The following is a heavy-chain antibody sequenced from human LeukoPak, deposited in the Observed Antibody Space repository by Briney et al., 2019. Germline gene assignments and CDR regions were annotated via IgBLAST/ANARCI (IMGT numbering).Heavy chain of an antibody. J-gene: IGHJ4*02. D-gene: IGHD3-22*01. V-gene: IGHV3-30-3*01. CDR2: ISYDGSEK. CDR3: ARGSTYYDSSGQVPFDY. Sequence: GGSLRLSCAASGFTFSSYPMHWVRQAPGKGLEWVAVISYDGSEKHYADPVRGRFTISRDNSKNTLYLQMNSLRAEDTAVYYCARGSTYYDSSGQVPFDYWGQGTLVTVSS. CDR1: GFTFSSYP.